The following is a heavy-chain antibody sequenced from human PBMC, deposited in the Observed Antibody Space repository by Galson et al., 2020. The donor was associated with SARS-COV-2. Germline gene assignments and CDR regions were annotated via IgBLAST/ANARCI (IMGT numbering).Heavy chain of an antibody. Sequence: GGSLRLSCAASGFTFSDYGMTWVRQAPGKGLEWVSFITTSSSYMFYADSVKGRFTISRDNAKNSLYLEMNRLRAEDTAVYYCARAWGSGNYWGQGTLVTVSS. D-gene: IGHD3-16*01. V-gene: IGHV3-21*01. CDR3: ARAWGSGNY. CDR2: ITTSSSYM. CDR1: GFTFSDYG. J-gene: IGHJ4*02.